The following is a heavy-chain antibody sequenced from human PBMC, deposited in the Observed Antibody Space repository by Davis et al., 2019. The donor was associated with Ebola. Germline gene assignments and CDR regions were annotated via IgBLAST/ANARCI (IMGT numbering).Heavy chain of an antibody. V-gene: IGHV3-66*01. J-gene: IGHJ4*02. Sequence: GESLKISCAASGFSVSSAFMKWVRQVPGEGLEWVSIIHDNTATHYADSVKGRFTISRDDSKNTVYLQMNSLRADDTAVYYCAKGGWGTVLDYWGQGTLVTVSS. CDR1: GFSVSSAF. D-gene: IGHD3-16*01. CDR2: IHDNTAT. CDR3: AKGGWGTVLDY.